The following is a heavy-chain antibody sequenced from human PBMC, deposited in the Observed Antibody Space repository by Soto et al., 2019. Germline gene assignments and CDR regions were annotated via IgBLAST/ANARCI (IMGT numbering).Heavy chain of an antibody. V-gene: IGHV4-39*07. Sequence: SETLSLTCTVSGGSISSSSYYWGWIRQPPGKGLEWIGSIYYSGSTYYNPSLKSRVTISVDTSKNQFSLKLSSVTAADTAVYYCARDRKDIVKVKPYYYFDYWGQGTLVTVSS. J-gene: IGHJ4*02. CDR3: ARDRKDIVKVKPYYYFDY. D-gene: IGHD2-15*01. CDR1: GGSISSSSYY. CDR2: IYYSGST.